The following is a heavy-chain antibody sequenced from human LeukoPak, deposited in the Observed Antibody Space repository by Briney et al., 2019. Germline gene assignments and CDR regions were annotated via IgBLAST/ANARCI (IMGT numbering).Heavy chain of an antibody. V-gene: IGHV3-30*02. CDR2: IRYDGSNK. J-gene: IGHJ5*02. D-gene: IGHD2-2*01. Sequence: GGSLRLSCSVSGFTFSNFGMHWVRQAPGMGLEWVAFIRYDGSNKYYADSVKGRFTISRDNSMNTLNLQINSLRLEDTAVYYCAKGSYCSSTSCYFGWFDPWGQGTLVTVSS. CDR1: GFTFSNFG. CDR3: AKGSYCSSTSCYFGWFDP.